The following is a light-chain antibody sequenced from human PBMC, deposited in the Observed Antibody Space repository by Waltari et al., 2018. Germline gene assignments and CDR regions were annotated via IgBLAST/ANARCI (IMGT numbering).Light chain of an antibody. V-gene: IGLV2-14*03. CDR1: STDLDYYDY. Sequence: QSALTQPASVSGSPGQSITFSCTGASTDLDYYDYFCWYQQHPGKAPKLIIFDVSNRPSGVSYRFSGSRSGSTASLTISGLQAEDEADYYCTVKRGSNTVVFGGGTKLSVL. CDR2: DVS. CDR3: TVKRGSNTVV. J-gene: IGLJ2*01.